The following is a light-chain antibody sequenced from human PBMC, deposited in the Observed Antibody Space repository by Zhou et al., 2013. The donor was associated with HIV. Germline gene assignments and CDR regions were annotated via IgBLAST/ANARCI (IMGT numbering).Light chain of an antibody. J-gene: IGKJ5*01. V-gene: IGKV3D-15*02. CDR2: AAV. CDR1: QTVSSN. Sequence: EIAIWQSPGTLSLSPGERATVSCRASQTVSSNLAWYQQKPGQAPRLLIYAAVTRATGIPTRFRGSGSGTEFTLTITSLQSEDFAVYFCQQYANSPITFGQGTRLKI. CDR3: QQYANSPIT.